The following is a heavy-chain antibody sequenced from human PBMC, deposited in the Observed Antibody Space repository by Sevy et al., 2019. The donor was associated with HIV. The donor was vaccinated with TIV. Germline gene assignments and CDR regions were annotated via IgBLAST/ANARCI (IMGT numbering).Heavy chain of an antibody. J-gene: IGHJ3*01. CDR1: GFTFSNAW. V-gene: IGHV3-15*01. Sequence: GGSLRLSCAASGFTFSNAWISWVRQAPGKGLEWVGRVKSKTDAGTTDYAAPVKGRFTISRDDSKNTVYLQMSSLKSEDTAVYYCTKGRNCGGDCHAFDLWGQGTMVTVSS. D-gene: IGHD2-21*01. CDR2: VKSKTDAGTT. CDR3: TKGRNCGGDCHAFDL.